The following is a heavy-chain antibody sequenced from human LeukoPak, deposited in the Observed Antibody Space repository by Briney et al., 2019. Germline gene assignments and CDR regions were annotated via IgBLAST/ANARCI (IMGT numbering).Heavy chain of an antibody. Sequence: GASVKVSCKASGFTFTSSAMQWVRQARGQRLEWIGWIVVGSGNTNYAQKFQERVTITRDMSTSTAYMELSSLRSEDTAVYYCAAVAFSYYGSGSSFDYWGQGTLVTVSS. V-gene: IGHV1-58*02. D-gene: IGHD3-10*01. CDR3: AAVAFSYYGSGSSFDY. J-gene: IGHJ4*02. CDR2: IVVGSGNT. CDR1: GFTFTSSA.